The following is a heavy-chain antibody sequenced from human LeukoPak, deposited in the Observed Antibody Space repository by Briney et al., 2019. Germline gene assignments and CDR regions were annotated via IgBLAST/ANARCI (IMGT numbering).Heavy chain of an antibody. V-gene: IGHV4-34*01. Sequence: SETLSLTCAVYGGSFSGYYWSWIRQPPGKGLEWIGEIYHSGSTDYNPSLKSRVTISVDTSKNQFSLKLSSVTAADTAVYYCARGVSTMVRGVIIKGWFDPWGQGTLVTVSS. J-gene: IGHJ5*02. CDR1: GGSFSGYY. D-gene: IGHD3-10*01. CDR3: ARGVSTMVRGVIIKGWFDP. CDR2: IYHSGST.